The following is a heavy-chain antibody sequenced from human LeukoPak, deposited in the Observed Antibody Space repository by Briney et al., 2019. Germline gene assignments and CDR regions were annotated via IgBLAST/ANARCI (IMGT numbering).Heavy chain of an antibody. J-gene: IGHJ3*02. CDR2: ISSSSSTI. CDR1: GFTFSSYS. Sequence: GGSLRLSCAASGFTFSSYSMNWVRQAPGKGLEWVSYISSSSSTIYYADSVKGRFTISRDNARNSLYLQMNSLRAEDTAVYYCARDLYSYGPNAFDIWGQGTMVTVSS. CDR3: ARDLYSYGPNAFDI. D-gene: IGHD5-18*01. V-gene: IGHV3-48*04.